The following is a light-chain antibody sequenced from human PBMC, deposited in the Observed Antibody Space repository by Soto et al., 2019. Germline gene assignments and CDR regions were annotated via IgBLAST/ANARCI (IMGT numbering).Light chain of an antibody. CDR3: MQALQSPLT. V-gene: IGKV2-28*01. Sequence: DIVMTQSPLSLPVTPGEPASISCRSSQSLLHSNGYNYLDWYLQKPGQSPQLLSYLGSNRASGVPDRFIGSGSGTDFTLKISRVEAEDVGVYYCMQALQSPLTFGGGTKVEIK. CDR1: QSLLHSNGYNY. J-gene: IGKJ4*02. CDR2: LGS.